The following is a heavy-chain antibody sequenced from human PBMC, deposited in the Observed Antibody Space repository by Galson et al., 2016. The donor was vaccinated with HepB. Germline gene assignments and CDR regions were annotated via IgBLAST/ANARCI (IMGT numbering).Heavy chain of an antibody. CDR3: ATSNDSPGAFDI. CDR1: GFTFSKVW. CDR2: VKSRSDGGTT. Sequence: SLRLSCAASGFTFSKVWLNWVRQAPGKGLEWVGRVKSRSDGGTTDYTAPVKGRFFVSRDDSRNTLYLQMNSLKTEDTAVYWCATSNDSPGAFDIWGQGTMVTVSS. V-gene: IGHV3-15*01. D-gene: IGHD4-11*01. J-gene: IGHJ3*02.